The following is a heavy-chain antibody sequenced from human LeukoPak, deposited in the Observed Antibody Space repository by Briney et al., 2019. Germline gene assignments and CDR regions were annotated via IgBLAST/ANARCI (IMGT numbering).Heavy chain of an antibody. D-gene: IGHD3-3*01. V-gene: IGHV3-7*01. CDR1: GFTFSSHS. CDR3: ARDKDYTSSADL. J-gene: IGHJ5*02. Sequence: GGSLRLSCAASGFTFSSHSMNWVRQAPGKGLEWLANIKQDGSERSYLDSVKGRFIISRDNAKNSLYLQMNSLRADDTAVYYCARDKDYTSSADLWGQGTLVTVSS. CDR2: IKQDGSER.